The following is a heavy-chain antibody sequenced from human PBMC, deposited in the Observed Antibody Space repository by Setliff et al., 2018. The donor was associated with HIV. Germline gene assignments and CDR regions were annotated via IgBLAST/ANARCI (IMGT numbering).Heavy chain of an antibody. CDR2: IGTYSGNT. V-gene: IGHV1-18*01. J-gene: IGHJ4*02. CDR1: GYNFTNYG. D-gene: IGHD2-8*01. Sequence: ASVKVSCKASGYNFTNYGIGWVRQAPGQGLEYLGWIGTYSGNTDYAQSVQGRVTMTRDTSTGTAYMDLRSLRSDDTAMYYCVREKYGDKFDYWGQGTLVTVSS. CDR3: VREKYGDKFDY.